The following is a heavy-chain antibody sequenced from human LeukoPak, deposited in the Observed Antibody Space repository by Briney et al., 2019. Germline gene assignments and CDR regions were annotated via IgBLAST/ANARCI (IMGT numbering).Heavy chain of an antibody. D-gene: IGHD3/OR15-3a*01. Sequence: ETLSLTCTVSGGSIRSYYWSWIRQPPGKGLEWVSAISGSGGSTYYADSVKGRFTISRDNSKNTLYLQMNSLRAEDTAVYYCTKDGPRDYWGQGTLVTVSS. CDR1: GGSIRSYY. CDR2: ISGSGGST. V-gene: IGHV3-23*01. J-gene: IGHJ4*02. CDR3: TKDGPRDY.